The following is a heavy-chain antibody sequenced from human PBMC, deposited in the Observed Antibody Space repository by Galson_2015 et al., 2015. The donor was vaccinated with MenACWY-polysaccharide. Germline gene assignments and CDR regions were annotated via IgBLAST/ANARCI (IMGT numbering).Heavy chain of an antibody. CDR1: GYTFAGYY. J-gene: IGHJ4*02. CDR2: INSNSGGT. CDR3: VRPLGGTGDY. D-gene: IGHD1-14*01. Sequence: SVKVSCKASGYTFAGYYIHWVRQAPGQGLEWMGWINSNSGGTNYAQKFQGRVTITRDTSISTSYMELSRLRSDDTAVYYCVRPLGGTGDYWGRGTLVTVSS. V-gene: IGHV1-2*02.